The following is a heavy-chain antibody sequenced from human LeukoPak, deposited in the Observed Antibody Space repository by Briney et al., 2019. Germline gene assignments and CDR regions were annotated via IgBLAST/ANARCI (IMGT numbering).Heavy chain of an antibody. CDR3: ASAYSSNAQYFQH. D-gene: IGHD6-13*01. Sequence: PGGSLRLSCAASGFTFSSYSTNWVRQAPGKGLEWVSSISSSSSYIYYADSVKARFTISRYNSKNTLYLQMNSLRAEGTAVYYRASAYSSNAQYFQHWGQGTLVTVSS. V-gene: IGHV3-21*01. CDR2: ISSSSSYI. J-gene: IGHJ1*01. CDR1: GFTFSSYS.